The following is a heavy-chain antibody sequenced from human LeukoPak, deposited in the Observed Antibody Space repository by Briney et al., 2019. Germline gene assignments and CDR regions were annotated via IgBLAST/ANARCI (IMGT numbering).Heavy chain of an antibody. CDR3: ARVYGDYDWFDP. Sequence: ASVKVSCKASGYTFTGYYMHWVRQAPGRGLEWMGWINPNSGGTNYAQKFQGRVTMTRDTSISTAYMELSRLRSDDTAVYYCARVYGDYDWFDPWGQGTLVTVSS. CDR1: GYTFTGYY. J-gene: IGHJ5*02. CDR2: INPNSGGT. V-gene: IGHV1-2*02. D-gene: IGHD4-17*01.